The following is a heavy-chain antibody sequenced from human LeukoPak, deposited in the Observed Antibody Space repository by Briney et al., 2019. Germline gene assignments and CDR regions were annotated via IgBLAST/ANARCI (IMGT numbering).Heavy chain of an antibody. CDR3: AHAGDYGYFDY. Sequence: GGSLRLSCAASGFTFSSYAMSWVRQAPGKGLEWVSAISGSGGSTYYADSVEGRFTISRDNSKNTLYLQMNSLRAEDTAVYYCAHAGDYGYFDYWGQGTLVTVSS. CDR1: GFTFSSYA. CDR2: ISGSGGST. V-gene: IGHV3-23*01. D-gene: IGHD4-17*01. J-gene: IGHJ4*02.